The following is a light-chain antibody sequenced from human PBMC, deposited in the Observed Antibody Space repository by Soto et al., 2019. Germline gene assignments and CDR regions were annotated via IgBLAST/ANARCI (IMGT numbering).Light chain of an antibody. CDR2: DVT. CDR1: SSDVGDYNY. Sequence: QSALTQPASVSGSPGQSITISCAGTSSDVGDYNYVSWYQQHPGKAPKLMIYDVTSRPSGVSNRFSGSKSGNTASLTISGLQPEDEADYYCRSYTSSSTIVFGGGTKLTVL. J-gene: IGLJ2*01. V-gene: IGLV2-14*01. CDR3: RSYTSSSTIV.